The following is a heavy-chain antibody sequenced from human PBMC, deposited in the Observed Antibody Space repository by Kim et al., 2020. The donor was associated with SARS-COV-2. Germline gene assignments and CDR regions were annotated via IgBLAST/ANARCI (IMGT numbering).Heavy chain of an antibody. J-gene: IGHJ6*02. CDR3: ARWRGISGVCETSECYNSGVDL. CDR1: GFTFSRHA. CDR2: ISGGKTHI. D-gene: IGHD2-2*02. V-gene: IGHV3-21*06. Sequence: GGSLRLSCAASGFTFSRHAIDWVRQAPGKGLEWVSSISGGKTHIYYSDSVRGRFTISRDNGKSSVYLQMNNLRHDDTAVYYCARWRGISGVCETSECYNSGVDLWGQGTMVIVSS.